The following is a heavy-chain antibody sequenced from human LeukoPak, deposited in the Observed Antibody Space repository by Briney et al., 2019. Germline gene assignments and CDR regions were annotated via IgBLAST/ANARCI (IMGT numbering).Heavy chain of an antibody. V-gene: IGHV4-4*02. CDR3: GRRDSSGSFDY. J-gene: IGHJ4*02. Sequence: PSETLSLTCAVSGGSISSTHWWSWVRQPPGKGLEWIGEIYHSGSTNYNPSLKSRVTMSTDTSKNQFSLKLRSVTAADTAVYYCGRRDSSGSFDYWGQGTLVTVSS. CDR2: IYHSGST. CDR1: GGSISSTHW. D-gene: IGHD3-22*01.